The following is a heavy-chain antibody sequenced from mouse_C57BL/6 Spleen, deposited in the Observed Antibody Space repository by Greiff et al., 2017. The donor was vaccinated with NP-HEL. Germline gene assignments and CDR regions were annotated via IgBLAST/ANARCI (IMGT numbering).Heavy chain of an antibody. Sequence: EVKLVESEGGLVQPGSSMKLSCTASGFTFSDSYMAWVRQVPEKGLEWVANINYDGSSTYYLDSLKSRFIISRDNAKNILYLQMSSLKSDDTATYYCAREPSYYRSAFDYWGQGTTLTVSS. CDR1: GFTFSDSY. D-gene: IGHD1-1*01. J-gene: IGHJ2*01. CDR2: INYDGSST. V-gene: IGHV5-16*01. CDR3: AREPSYYRSAFDY.